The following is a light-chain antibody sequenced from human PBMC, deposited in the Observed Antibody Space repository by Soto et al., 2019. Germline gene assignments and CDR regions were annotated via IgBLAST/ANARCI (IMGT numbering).Light chain of an antibody. CDR3: QQYDTFLYT. CDR2: DAS. J-gene: IGKJ2*01. CDR1: QSISNW. Sequence: DIQMTQSPSTLSASVGERITITCRAGQSISNWLAWYQQKPGKAPKLLIYDASTLGSGVPSRFSGSGSGTEFTLTVSSLQPDDFATYYCQQYDTFLYTFGQGTKLEIK. V-gene: IGKV1-5*01.